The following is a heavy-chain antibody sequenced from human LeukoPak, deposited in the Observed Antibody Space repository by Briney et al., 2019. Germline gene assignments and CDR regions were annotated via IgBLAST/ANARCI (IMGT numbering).Heavy chain of an antibody. Sequence: PGGSLRLSCAASGFTFSSYWMYWVRQAPGKGLMRVSRINSDLSSISYADSVKGRFTISRDNAKNTVYLQMNSLRVEDTAVYYCARGGVYSSRGIDYWGQGTLVTVSS. V-gene: IGHV3-74*01. CDR1: GFTFSSYW. CDR2: INSDLSSI. CDR3: ARGGVYSSRGIDY. J-gene: IGHJ4*02. D-gene: IGHD6-13*01.